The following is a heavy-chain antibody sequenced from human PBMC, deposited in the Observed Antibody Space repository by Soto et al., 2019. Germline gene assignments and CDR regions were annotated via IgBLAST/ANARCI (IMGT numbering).Heavy chain of an antibody. Sequence: GGSLRLSCAASGVTFSSYGMHWVRQAPGKGLEWVAVISYDGSNKYYADSVKGRLTISRDNSKNTLYLQMNSLRGEDTAVYYCARDVYYYDSSAYWAYWGQGTLVTVSS. CDR3: ARDVYYYDSSAYWAY. CDR2: ISYDGSNK. V-gene: IGHV3-30*03. J-gene: IGHJ4*02. D-gene: IGHD3-22*01. CDR1: GVTFSSYG.